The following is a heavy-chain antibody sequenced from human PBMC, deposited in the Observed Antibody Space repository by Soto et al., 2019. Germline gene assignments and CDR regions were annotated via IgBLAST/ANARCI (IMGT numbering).Heavy chain of an antibody. D-gene: IGHD6-13*01. CDR1: GFTFSSDA. CDR2: ISGSGGSK. V-gene: IGHV3-23*01. J-gene: IGHJ4*02. Sequence: EVQLLESGGGLVQPGGSLRLSCAASGFTFSSDAMRWVRQAPGKGLEWVSAISGSGGSKYYADSLKGRFTISRDNSKNTLYLQMNSLRAEDTAVYYCARRGPGTYFDYWGQGTLVTVSS. CDR3: ARRGPGTYFDY.